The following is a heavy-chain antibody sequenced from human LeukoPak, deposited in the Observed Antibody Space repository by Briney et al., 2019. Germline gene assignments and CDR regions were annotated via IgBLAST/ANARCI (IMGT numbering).Heavy chain of an antibody. V-gene: IGHV3-30*18. Sequence: GGSLRLSCAASGFIFNNYGMHWVRQAPGKGLEWVAVISYNGSNKNYADSVKGRFTISRDSSKNTVYLQMNSLRVEDTAVYYCAKDWAPYCGGDCYFNYWGQGTLVTVSS. CDR1: GFIFNNYG. D-gene: IGHD2-21*02. J-gene: IGHJ4*03. CDR3: AKDWAPYCGGDCYFNY. CDR2: ISYNGSNK.